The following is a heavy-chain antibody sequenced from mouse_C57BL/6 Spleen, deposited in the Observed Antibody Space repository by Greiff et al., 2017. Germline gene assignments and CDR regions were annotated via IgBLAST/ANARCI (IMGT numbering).Heavy chain of an antibody. Sequence: VQLQQSGAELARPGASVKLSCKASGYTFTSYGISWVKQRTGQGLEWIGEIYPRSGNTYYNEKFKGKATLTADKSSSTAYMELRSLTSEDSAVYVCARGDSSGLLYAMDYWGQGTSVTVSS. J-gene: IGHJ4*01. CDR3: ARGDSSGLLYAMDY. CDR2: IYPRSGNT. V-gene: IGHV1-81*01. CDR1: GYTFTSYG. D-gene: IGHD3-2*02.